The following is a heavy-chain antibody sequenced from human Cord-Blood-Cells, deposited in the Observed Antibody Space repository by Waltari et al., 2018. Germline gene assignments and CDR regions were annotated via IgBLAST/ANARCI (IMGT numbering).Heavy chain of an antibody. V-gene: IGHV3-30*04. J-gene: IGHJ4*02. CDR1: GFTFSSYA. CDR2: ISYDGSNK. D-gene: IGHD3-22*01. CDR3: ARAGDSSGYYFDY. Sequence: QVQLVESGGGVVQPGRSLRLSCAASGFTFSSYAMHLVRQAPGKGLEWVAVISYDGSNKYYADSVKGRFTISRDNSKNTLYLQMNSLRAEDTAVYYCARAGDSSGYYFDYWGQGTLVTVSS.